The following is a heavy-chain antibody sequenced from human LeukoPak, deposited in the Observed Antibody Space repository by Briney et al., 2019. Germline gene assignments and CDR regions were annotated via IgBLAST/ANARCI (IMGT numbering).Heavy chain of an antibody. CDR2: IIPIFGTA. J-gene: IGHJ6*02. CDR3: ARADGYSSSPDAQYYYYGMDV. D-gene: IGHD6-6*01. CDR1: GGTFISYA. V-gene: IGHV1-69*01. Sequence: ASVKVSCKASGGTFISYAISWVRQAPGQGLEWMGGIIPIFGTANYAQKFQGRATITADESTSTAYMELSSLRSEDTAVYYCARADGYSSSPDAQYYYYGMDVWGQGTTVTVSS.